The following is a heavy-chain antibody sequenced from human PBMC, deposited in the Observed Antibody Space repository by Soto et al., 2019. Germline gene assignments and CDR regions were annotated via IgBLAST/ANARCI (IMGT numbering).Heavy chain of an antibody. J-gene: IGHJ5*02. CDR1: GFTFSSYA. V-gene: IGHV3-23*01. D-gene: IGHD6-13*01. CDR3: AKDTAAAGTLSWFDP. Sequence: GGSLRLSCAASGFTFSSYAMSWVRQAPGKGLEWVSAISGSGGSTYYADSVKGRFTISRDNSKNTLYLQMNSLRAEDTAVYYCAKDTAAAGTLSWFDPWGQGTLVTVSS. CDR2: ISGSGGST.